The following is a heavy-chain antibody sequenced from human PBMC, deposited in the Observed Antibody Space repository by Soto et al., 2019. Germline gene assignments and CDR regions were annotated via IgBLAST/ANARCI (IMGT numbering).Heavy chain of an antibody. D-gene: IGHD2-15*01. CDR3: ASYSLKPVFASIRGEWCGMDV. CDR2: IIPIIGTA. J-gene: IGHJ6*02. CDR1: GGTFSSYA. Sequence: ASVKVSCKASGGTFSSYASSWVRQAPGQGLEWMGGIIPIIGTANYAQKFQGRVTITADETASTADMELSSMRSEDTSVYYFASYSLKPVFASIRGEWCGMDVWGRGTPVTVSS. V-gene: IGHV1-69*13.